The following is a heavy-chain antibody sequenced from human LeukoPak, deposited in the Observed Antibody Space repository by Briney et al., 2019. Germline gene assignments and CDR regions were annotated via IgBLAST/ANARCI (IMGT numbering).Heavy chain of an antibody. Sequence: SETLSLTCTVSGVSVSNYYWSWIRQPPGKGLEWIGYIYYIGSTNYNPSLKSRVTISVDTSKNQFSLKLSSVTAADTAVYYCARVRDWFDPWGQGTLVTVSS. CDR2: IYYIGST. J-gene: IGHJ5*02. CDR1: GVSVSNYY. V-gene: IGHV4-59*08. CDR3: ARVRDWFDP.